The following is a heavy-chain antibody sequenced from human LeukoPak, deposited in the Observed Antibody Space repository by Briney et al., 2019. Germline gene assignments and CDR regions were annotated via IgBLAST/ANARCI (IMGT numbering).Heavy chain of an antibody. CDR2: ISYDGSNK. Sequence: PGRSLRLSCAASGFTFSSYGMHWVRQAPGKGLEWLPVISYDGSNKYYADSVKGRCTISRDNSKNTLYMQMNSLRAEDTAVYYCAKSRYCSSTSCSEPRLYYYNGMDVWGQGTTVTVSS. D-gene: IGHD2-2*01. CDR3: AKSRYCSSTSCSEPRLYYYNGMDV. V-gene: IGHV3-30*18. J-gene: IGHJ6*02. CDR1: GFTFSSYG.